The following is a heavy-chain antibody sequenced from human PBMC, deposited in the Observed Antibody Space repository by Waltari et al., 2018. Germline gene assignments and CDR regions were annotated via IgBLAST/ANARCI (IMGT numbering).Heavy chain of an antibody. Sequence: EVQLVESGGALVQPGGSLKLSCAASGLILSDYASHWVRQAAGKGREGVGRSRRRFKDEETAYAESAQGRFTISRDDSKNTAYLEMNSLKSDDTAVYYCIRPFEMGIDWGQGTQVTVSS. D-gene: IGHD7-27*01. CDR2: SRRRFKDEET. CDR3: IRPFEMGID. CDR1: GLILSDYA. V-gene: IGHV3-73*01. J-gene: IGHJ4*02.